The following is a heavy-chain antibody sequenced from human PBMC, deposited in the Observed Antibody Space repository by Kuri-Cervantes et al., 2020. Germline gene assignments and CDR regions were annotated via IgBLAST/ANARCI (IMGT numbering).Heavy chain of an antibody. CDR2: IYYSGST. J-gene: IGHJ4*02. D-gene: IGHD3-22*01. Sequence: ESLKISCTVSGGSISSSSYYWGWIRQPPGKGLEWIGSIYYSGSTYYNPSLKSRVTISVDTSKNQFSLKLSSVTAADTAVYYCASSSGYPTADYWGQGTLVTVSS. V-gene: IGHV4-39*07. CDR1: GGSISSSSYY. CDR3: ASSSGYPTADY.